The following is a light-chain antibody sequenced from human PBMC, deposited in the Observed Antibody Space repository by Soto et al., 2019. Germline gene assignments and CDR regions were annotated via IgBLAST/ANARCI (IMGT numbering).Light chain of an antibody. V-gene: IGKV1-17*01. CDR2: AVS. J-gene: IGKJ4*01. Sequence: DIQMTQSPSSLSASVGDRVTITCRASQGIRNDLGWYQQRPGKAPKRLIYAVSSLQSGVPSRFRASGSGTEFTLTISSMQPEDFATYYCLQYNSYPPLLTFGGGTKVEIK. CDR1: QGIRND. CDR3: LQYNSYPPLLT.